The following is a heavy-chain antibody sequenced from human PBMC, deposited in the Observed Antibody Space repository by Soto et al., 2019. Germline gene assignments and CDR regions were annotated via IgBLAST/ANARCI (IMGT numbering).Heavy chain of an antibody. D-gene: IGHD6-19*01. Sequence: ASVKVSCKASGGTFSSYAISWVRQAPGQGLEWMGGIIPIFGTANYAQKFQGRVTITADESTSTAYMELSSLRSEDTAVYYCASAREPGIAVAGRVNWFDPWGQGTLVTVS. J-gene: IGHJ5*02. CDR1: GGTFSSYA. CDR3: ASAREPGIAVAGRVNWFDP. V-gene: IGHV1-69*13. CDR2: IIPIFGTA.